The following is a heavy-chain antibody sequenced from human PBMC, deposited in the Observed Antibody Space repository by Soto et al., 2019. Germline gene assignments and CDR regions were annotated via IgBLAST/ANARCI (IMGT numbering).Heavy chain of an antibody. J-gene: IGHJ4*02. V-gene: IGHV3-43*01. CDR1: GFTFDDYT. CDR3: AKDNGGKWELLRGVFDY. Sequence: HPGGSLRLSCAASGFTFDDYTMHWVRQAPGKGLEWVSLISWDGGNTYYADSVKGRFTISRDNSKNSLYLQMNSLRTEDTALYYCAKDNGGKWELLRGVFDYWGQGTLVTVSS. CDR2: ISWDGGNT. D-gene: IGHD1-26*01.